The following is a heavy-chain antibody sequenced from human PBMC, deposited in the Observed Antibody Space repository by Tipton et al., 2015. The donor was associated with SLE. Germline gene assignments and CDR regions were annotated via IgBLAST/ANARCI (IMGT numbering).Heavy chain of an antibody. CDR3: AREGDWAGEVDS. D-gene: IGHD2-21*02. V-gene: IGHV4-38-2*02. Sequence: LRLSCSVTGYSISSGYYWGWIRQPPGRGLEWIGSFHHKGSSYYSPSLGSRVTISVDTSKNQFSLNLSSVTAADTAVYYCAREGDWAGEVDSWGQGTLVTVSS. J-gene: IGHJ4*02. CDR2: FHHKGSS. CDR1: GYSISSGYY.